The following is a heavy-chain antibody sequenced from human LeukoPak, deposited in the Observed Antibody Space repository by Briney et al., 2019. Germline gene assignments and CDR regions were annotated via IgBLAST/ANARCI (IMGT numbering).Heavy chain of an antibody. D-gene: IGHD3-10*01. CDR1: GFTFSSYG. CDR2: IWYDGSNK. CDR3: ARQVPFDY. V-gene: IGHV3-33*01. J-gene: IGHJ4*02. Sequence: PGGSLRLSCAASGFTFSSYGMHWVRQAPGKGLEWVAVIWYDGSNKYYADSVKGRFTISRDNSKNTLYLQMNSLKASDTAMYYCARQVPFDYWGQGTLVTVSS.